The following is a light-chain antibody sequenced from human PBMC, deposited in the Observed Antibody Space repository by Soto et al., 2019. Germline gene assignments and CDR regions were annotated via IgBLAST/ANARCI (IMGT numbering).Light chain of an antibody. Sequence: LSPGERATLSCRASQSVSSSYLAWYQQKPGQAPRLLIYGASSRATGIPDRFSGSGSGTDFTLTISRLEPEDSAVYYCQQYGSSTLTFGGGTKVDIK. CDR2: GAS. V-gene: IGKV3-20*01. CDR3: QQYGSSTLT. CDR1: QSVSSSY. J-gene: IGKJ4*01.